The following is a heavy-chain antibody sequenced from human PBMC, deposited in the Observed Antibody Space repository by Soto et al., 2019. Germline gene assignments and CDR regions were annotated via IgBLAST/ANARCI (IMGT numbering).Heavy chain of an antibody. D-gene: IGHD3-3*01. Sequence: QLQLQESGSGLVKPSQSLSLTCVVSGGSISSYACTWSWIRQPPWKGLEYIGSIYHSGSTDYNPSFRSRVTQSIDNSMNQLYLNLWSVYAANTGIYFCARIHASIDFGVDVVGQGTTVTVSS. J-gene: IGHJ6*02. CDR2: IYHSGST. CDR3: ARIHASIDFGVDV. CDR1: GGSISSYACT. V-gene: IGHV4-30-2*01.